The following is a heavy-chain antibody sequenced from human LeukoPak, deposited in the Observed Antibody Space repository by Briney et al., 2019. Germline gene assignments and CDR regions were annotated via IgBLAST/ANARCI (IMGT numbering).Heavy chain of an antibody. V-gene: IGHV1-18*01. CDR3: ARGRDSSGYDPDDLDY. Sequence: ASVKVSCKASGYTFTSYDISWVRQAPGQGLEWMGWISAYNGNTNYAQKLQGRVTMTTDTSTSTAYMELRSLRSDDTAVYYCARGRDSSGYDPDDLDYWGQGTLVTVSS. CDR2: ISAYNGNT. D-gene: IGHD3-22*01. CDR1: GYTFTSYD. J-gene: IGHJ4*02.